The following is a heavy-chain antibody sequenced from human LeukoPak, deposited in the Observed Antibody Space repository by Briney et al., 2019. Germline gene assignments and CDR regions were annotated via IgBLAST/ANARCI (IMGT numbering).Heavy chain of an antibody. CDR3: ARHSISDIVVVPASYFDY. V-gene: IGHV4-39*01. CDR2: IYYSGST. CDR1: GGSISSSSYY. J-gene: IGHJ4*02. D-gene: IGHD2-2*01. Sequence: SETLSLTCTVSGGSISSSSYYWRWIRQPPGKGLEWIGSIYYSGSTYYNPSLKSRVTISVDTSKNQFSLKLSSVTAADTAVYYCARHSISDIVVVPASYFDYWGQGTLVTVSS.